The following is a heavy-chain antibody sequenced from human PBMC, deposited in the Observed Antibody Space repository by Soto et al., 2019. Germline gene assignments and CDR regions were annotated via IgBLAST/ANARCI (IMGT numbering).Heavy chain of an antibody. CDR1: GFTFSSYA. CDR2: ISYDGSNK. Sequence: GGSLRLSCAASGFTFSSYAMHWVRQAPGKGLEWVAVISYDGSNKYYADSVKGRFTISRDNSKNTLYLQMNSLRAEDTAVYYCARDCSSTSCYPFDYWGQGTLVTVSS. D-gene: IGHD2-2*01. J-gene: IGHJ4*02. CDR3: ARDCSSTSCYPFDY. V-gene: IGHV3-30-3*01.